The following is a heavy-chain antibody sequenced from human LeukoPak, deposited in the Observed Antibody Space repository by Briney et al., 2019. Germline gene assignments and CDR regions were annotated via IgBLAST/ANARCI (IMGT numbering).Heavy chain of an antibody. CDR1: GFTFSNAW. V-gene: IGHV3-48*01. J-gene: IGHJ3*02. CDR3: ARGSGAFDI. Sequence: GGSLRLSCAASGFTFSNAWMNWVRQAPGKGLEWVSYISSSSSTMYYADSVKGRFTISRDNAKNSLFLQMNSLRAEDTAVYYCARGSGAFDIWGQGTKVTVSS. CDR2: ISSSSSTM.